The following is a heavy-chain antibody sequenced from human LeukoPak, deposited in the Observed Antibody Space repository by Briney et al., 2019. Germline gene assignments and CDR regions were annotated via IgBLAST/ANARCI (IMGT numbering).Heavy chain of an antibody. D-gene: IGHD5-24*01. J-gene: IGHJ4*02. CDR2: IYPGGSET. CDR3: ARASRDGYNQNFDH. CDR1: GYDFSTYW. V-gene: IGHV5-51*01. Sequence: GESLQISCYGLGYDFSTYWNAWVRQSPGKGLEWMGIIYPGGSETRYDPSFQGQVTISADRSTSTAYLQWSSLRASDTAMYYCARASRDGYNQNFDHWGQGTLVTVSS.